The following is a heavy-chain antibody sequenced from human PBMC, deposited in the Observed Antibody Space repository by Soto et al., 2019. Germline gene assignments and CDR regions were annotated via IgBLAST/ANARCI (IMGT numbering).Heavy chain of an antibody. CDR1: GGSFSDYY. J-gene: IGHJ4*02. Sequence: QVLLQQWGAGLLKPSETLSLTCAVYGGSFSDYYWSWIRQPPGKGLEWIGEINHSGSTNYNPSLKSRVTISVDPSKSQFSLRLSSVTAAETAVYYCARTSGFAYWGQGTLVPVSS. V-gene: IGHV4-34*01. CDR2: INHSGST. CDR3: ARTSGFAY. D-gene: IGHD6-6*01.